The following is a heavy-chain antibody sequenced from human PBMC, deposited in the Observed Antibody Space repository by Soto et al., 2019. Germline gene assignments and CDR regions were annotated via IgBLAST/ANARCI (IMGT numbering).Heavy chain of an antibody. V-gene: IGHV3-7*01. J-gene: IGHJ4*02. CDR2: IKQDGTEK. Sequence: EVQLVEFGGGLVQPGGSLRLSCAASGFTFSNYWMSWVRQVPGKGLEWVANIKQDGTEKNYVDSVRGRFTISRDNAKNSLDLQLTSLTAEDTAVYYCASVAIWGQGTLVTVSS. CDR1: GFTFSNYW. D-gene: IGHD5-12*01. CDR3: ASVAI.